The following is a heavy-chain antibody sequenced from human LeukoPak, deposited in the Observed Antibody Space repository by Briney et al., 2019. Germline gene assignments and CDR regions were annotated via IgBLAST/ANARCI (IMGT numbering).Heavy chain of an antibody. CDR2: INPNSGGT. J-gene: IGHJ4*02. D-gene: IGHD6-19*01. Sequence: ASVKVSCKASGDTFTGYYMHWVRQAPGQGLEWMGWINPNSGGTNYAQKFQGRVTMTRDTSISTAYMELSRLRSDDTAVYYCARSPSGWYYFDYWGQGTLVTVSS. CDR3: ARSPSGWYYFDY. V-gene: IGHV1-2*02. CDR1: GDTFTGYY.